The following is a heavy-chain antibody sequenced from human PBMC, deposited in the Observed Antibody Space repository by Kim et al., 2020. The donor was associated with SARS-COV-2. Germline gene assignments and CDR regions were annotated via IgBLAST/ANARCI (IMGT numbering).Heavy chain of an antibody. J-gene: IGHJ4*02. V-gene: IGHV3-15*01. D-gene: IGHD6-13*01. CDR2: IKSKTDGGTT. CDR1: GFTFSNAW. CDR3: TTDGGPVKEYSSSWGFDY. Sequence: GGSLRLSCAASGFTFSNAWMSWVRQAPGKGLEWVGRIKSKTDGGTTDYAAPVKGRFTISRDDSKNTLYLQMNSLKTEDTAVYYCTTDGGPVKEYSSSWGFDYWGQGTLVTVSS.